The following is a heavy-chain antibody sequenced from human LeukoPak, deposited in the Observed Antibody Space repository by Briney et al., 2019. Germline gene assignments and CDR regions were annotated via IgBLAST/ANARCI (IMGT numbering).Heavy chain of an antibody. V-gene: IGHV3-7*05. CDR2: INQDGNEK. D-gene: IGHD3-22*01. J-gene: IGHJ1*01. CDR3: ARAPDLDSSGYYYRFFQH. Sequence: PGGSLRLSCAASGFTFSTYWMSWVRQAPGKGLEWVANINQDGNEKYYMDSVKGRFTISRDNAKNSLYLQMNSLRAEDTAVYYCARAPDLDSSGYYYRFFQHWGQGTLVTVSS. CDR1: GFTFSTYW.